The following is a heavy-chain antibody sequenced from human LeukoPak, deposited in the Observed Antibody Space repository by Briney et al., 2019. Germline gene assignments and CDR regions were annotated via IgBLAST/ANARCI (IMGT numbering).Heavy chain of an antibody. CDR2: IWYDGSKK. J-gene: IGHJ3*01. CDR3: ARDDRFDGSGHYSAFDV. V-gene: IGHV3-33*07. Sequence: GGSLRLSCAASGFTFSGYGMYWVRQAPGKGLEWVAVIWYDGSKKYYADSVKGRFTISRDNSKNTLYLQMNSLRAEDTAVYYCARDDRFDGSGHYSAFDVWGRGTMVTVSS. CDR1: GFTFSGYG. D-gene: IGHD3-22*01.